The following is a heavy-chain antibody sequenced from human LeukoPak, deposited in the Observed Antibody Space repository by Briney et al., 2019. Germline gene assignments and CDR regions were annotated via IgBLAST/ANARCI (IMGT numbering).Heavy chain of an antibody. CDR2: IWYDGSNK. CDR1: GFTFSSYG. Sequence: PGRSLRLSCAASGFTFSSYGMHWVRQAPGKGPEWVAVIWYDGSNKYYADSVKGRFSISRDNSENTLYLQMNSLRAEDTAVYYCARDRARILTDSRGMDVWGQGTTVTVSS. J-gene: IGHJ6*02. V-gene: IGHV3-33*01. D-gene: IGHD3-9*01. CDR3: ARDRARILTDSRGMDV.